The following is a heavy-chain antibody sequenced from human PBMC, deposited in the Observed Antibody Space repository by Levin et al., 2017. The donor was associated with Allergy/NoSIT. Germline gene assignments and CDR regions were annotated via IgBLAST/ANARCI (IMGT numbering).Heavy chain of an antibody. CDR1: GXXFXSXX. Sequence: GESLKISCVASGXXFXSXXXXXXXXXXXKGLEWVSGIITSGGSTEYVDSVRGRFTISRDNTKNTLYLQMSSLIAEDTAMYYCATGRGGVYCDGGGCYANWGQGTLVTVSS. CDR2: IITSGGST. V-gene: IGHV3-23*01. D-gene: IGHD2-15*01. J-gene: IGHJ4*02. CDR3: ATGRGGVYCDGGGCYAN.